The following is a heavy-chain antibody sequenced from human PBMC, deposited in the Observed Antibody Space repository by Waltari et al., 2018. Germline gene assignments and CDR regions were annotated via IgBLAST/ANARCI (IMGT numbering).Heavy chain of an antibody. CDR2: ISGSGGST. CDR1: GFTFSSYA. V-gene: IGHV3-23*01. Sequence: EVQLLESGGGLVQPGGSLRLSCAASGFTFSSYAMSWVRQAPGKGLEWVSAISGSGGSTYYTDSVKGRFTISRDNSKNTLYLQMNSLRAEDTAVYYCAKDLEGRYSNYYFDYWGQGTLVTVSS. D-gene: IGHD4-4*01. CDR3: AKDLEGRYSNYYFDY. J-gene: IGHJ4*02.